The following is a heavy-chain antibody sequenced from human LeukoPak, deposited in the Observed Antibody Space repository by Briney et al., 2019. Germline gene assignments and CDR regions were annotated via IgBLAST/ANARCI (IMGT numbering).Heavy chain of an antibody. Sequence: HPGGSLRLSCAASGFTFSNYGIHWVRQAPGKGLEWVGLISYDGSSQYYPDSVKGRFIISRDNSKNTVYLQMNSLRAEDTSVYYCAYGYPPMTAVTLPFDYWGQGTLVTVSS. CDR2: ISYDGSSQ. CDR3: AYGYPPMTAVTLPFDY. CDR1: GFTFSNYG. J-gene: IGHJ4*02. V-gene: IGHV3-30*03. D-gene: IGHD4-17*01.